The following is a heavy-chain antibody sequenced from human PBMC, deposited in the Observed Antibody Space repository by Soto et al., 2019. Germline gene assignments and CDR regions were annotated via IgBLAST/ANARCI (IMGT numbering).Heavy chain of an antibody. J-gene: IGHJ4*02. CDR2: IYYTGST. CDR1: GGSISSSNYY. CDR3: GRLVGNSWIDY. D-gene: IGHD6-13*01. Sequence: PSETLSLTCSLSGGSISSSNYYWGWIRQPPGKGLEWIGNIYYTGSTGYNPSVKSRVIISVDTSKNQFSLHLTSVTPEDTAVYYCGRLVGNSWIDYWGQGTLVTVSS. V-gene: IGHV4-39*01.